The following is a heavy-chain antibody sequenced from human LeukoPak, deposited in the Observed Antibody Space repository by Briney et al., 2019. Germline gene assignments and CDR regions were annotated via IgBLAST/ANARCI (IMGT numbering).Heavy chain of an antibody. J-gene: IGHJ4*02. Sequence: GGSLRLSCAASGFTVSSNYMSWVRQAPGKGLERVSVIYSGGSTYYADSVKGRFTISRDNSNNTLYLQMNSLRAEDTAVYYCARHSRGRWYVFDYWGQGTLVTVSS. D-gene: IGHD6-13*01. CDR2: IYSGGST. CDR3: ARHSRGRWYVFDY. CDR1: GFTVSSNY. V-gene: IGHV3-53*01.